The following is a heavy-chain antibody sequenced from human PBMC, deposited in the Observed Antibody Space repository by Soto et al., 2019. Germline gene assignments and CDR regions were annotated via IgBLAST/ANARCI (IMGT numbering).Heavy chain of an antibody. V-gene: IGHV1-69*02. CDR2: IIPILGIA. D-gene: IGHD2-2*01. J-gene: IGHJ4*02. CDR1: GGTFSSYT. Sequence: QVQLVQSGAEVKKPGSSVKVSCKASGGTFSSYTISWVRQAPGQGLEWMGRIIPILGIANYAQKFQGRVTITADKSTSTAYMELSSLRSEDTAVYYCSTYCSSTICSHYWGQGTLVTVSS. CDR3: STYCSSTICSHY.